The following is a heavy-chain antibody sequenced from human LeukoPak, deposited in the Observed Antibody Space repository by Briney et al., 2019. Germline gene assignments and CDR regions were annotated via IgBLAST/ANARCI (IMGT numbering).Heavy chain of an antibody. J-gene: IGHJ5*02. D-gene: IGHD1-20*01. V-gene: IGHV4-4*07. CDR2: IYTSGST. CDR3: ARVRVTGTNWFDP. CDR1: GGSISSYY. Sequence: SETLSLTCTVSGGSISSYYWNWIRQPAGKGLEWIGRIYTSGSTNYNPSLKSRVTISVDTSKNQFSLKLSSVTAADTAVYYCARVRVTGTNWFDPWGQGTLVTVSS.